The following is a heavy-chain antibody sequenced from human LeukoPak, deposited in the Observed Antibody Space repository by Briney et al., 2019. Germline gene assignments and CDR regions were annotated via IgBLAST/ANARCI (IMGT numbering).Heavy chain of an antibody. V-gene: IGHV3-23*01. CDR3: AAGIAAAGNTNGDY. Sequence: PGGSLRLSCAASGFTFSSYAMSWVRQAPGKGLEWVSAISGSGGSSYYADSVKGRFTISRDNSKNTLYLQMNSLRAEDTAVYYCAAGIAAAGNTNGDYRGQGTLVTVSS. J-gene: IGHJ4*02. CDR1: GFTFSSYA. CDR2: ISGSGGSS. D-gene: IGHD6-13*01.